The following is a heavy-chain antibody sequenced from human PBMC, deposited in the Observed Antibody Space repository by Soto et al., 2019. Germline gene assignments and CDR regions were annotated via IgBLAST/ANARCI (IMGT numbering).Heavy chain of an antibody. CDR1: GGTFSSYT. CDR2: IIPILGIA. V-gene: IGHV1-69*02. Sequence: SVKVSCKASGGTFSSYTISWVRQAPGQGLEWMGRIIPILGIANYAQKFQGRVTITADKSTSTAYMELSSLRSEDTAVYYCARGGITIFGVVITPSVGPHMDVWGKGTTVTVSS. J-gene: IGHJ6*03. CDR3: ARGGITIFGVVITPSVGPHMDV. D-gene: IGHD3-3*01.